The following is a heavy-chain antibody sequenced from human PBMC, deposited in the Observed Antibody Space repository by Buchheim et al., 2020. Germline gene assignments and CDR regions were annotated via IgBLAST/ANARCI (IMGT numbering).Heavy chain of an antibody. J-gene: IGHJ6*02. CDR1: GFTFSSYA. Sequence: QVQLVESGGGVVQPGRSLRLSCAASGFTFSSYAMHWVRQAPGKGLEWVAVISYDGSNKYYADSVKGRFTISRDNSKNTLYLQMNSLRAEDTAVYYCAKDGSGSIHYYYGMDVWGQGT. V-gene: IGHV3-30-3*01. CDR3: AKDGSGSIHYYYGMDV. CDR2: ISYDGSNK. D-gene: IGHD3-10*01.